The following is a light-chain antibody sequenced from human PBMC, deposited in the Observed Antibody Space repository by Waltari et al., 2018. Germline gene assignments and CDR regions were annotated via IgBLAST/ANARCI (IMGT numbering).Light chain of an antibody. CDR2: AAF. CDR1: QSVSNN. CDR3: QQYHEWPYT. J-gene: IGKJ2*01. V-gene: IGKV3-15*01. Sequence: ETVMIQSPATLSVSPGETVTLSCRASQSVSNNLAWYQQTPGQPPRLLIYAAFSRGNAIPCRFGGSGSGTDFALTITPLQSEDVGVYYCQQYHEWPYTFGQGTKLEI.